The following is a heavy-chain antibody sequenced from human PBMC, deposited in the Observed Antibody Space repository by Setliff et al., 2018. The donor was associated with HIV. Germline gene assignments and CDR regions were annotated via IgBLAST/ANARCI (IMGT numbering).Heavy chain of an antibody. CDR3: ARQAWHSGRNGYFVDY. D-gene: IGHD2-15*01. V-gene: IGHV4-38-2*02. J-gene: IGHJ4*02. CDR1: GYSITNGYY. CDR2: IYQTGSV. Sequence: SETLSLTCSVSGYSITNGYYWGWFRQSPGKGLEWIATIYQTGSVYYNPSLQNRVTLLLDMSKNQFSLKLSSVTAAGTAVYYCARQAWHSGRNGYFVDYWGQGTLVTVSS.